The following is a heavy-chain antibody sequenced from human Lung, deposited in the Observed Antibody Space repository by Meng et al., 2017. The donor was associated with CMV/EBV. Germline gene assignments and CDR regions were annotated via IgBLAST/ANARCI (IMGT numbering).Heavy chain of an antibody. Sequence: GESLKISCKGSAYTFSTYWLGWVRQLPGRGLEWMGLIYPADSNTTYSPSFRGHVTISADKSISTAYLQWIGLRASDTAIYYCARKRGNFFDYWGHGTPVTVSS. CDR2: IYPADSNT. J-gene: IGHJ4*01. D-gene: IGHD3-10*01. V-gene: IGHV5-51*01. CDR3: ARKRGNFFDY. CDR1: AYTFSTYW.